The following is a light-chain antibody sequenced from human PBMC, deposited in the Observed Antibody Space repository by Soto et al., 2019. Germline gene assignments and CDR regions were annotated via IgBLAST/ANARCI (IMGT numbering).Light chain of an antibody. CDR1: QSISSY. J-gene: IGKJ5*01. V-gene: IGKV1-39*01. CDR2: AAS. Sequence: DIQMTQSPSSLSASVGDRVTITCRASQSISSYLNWYQQKPGKAPKLLIYAASSLQSGVPSRFSGSGSGTDVPLTISSLQPEDFSTDDCQQSYSTPITFGQGTRLEI. CDR3: QQSYSTPIT.